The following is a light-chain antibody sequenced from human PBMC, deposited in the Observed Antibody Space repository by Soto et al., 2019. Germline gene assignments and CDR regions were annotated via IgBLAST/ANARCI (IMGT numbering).Light chain of an antibody. J-gene: IGKJ2*02. V-gene: IGKV1-5*01. Sequence: DIQLTQSPSTLSASVGDRVTITCRASQSVTDWLAWYQQKPGKAPKLLIYDASSLQSGVPSRFSGSGSGTEFSLTISSLQPDDFATYYSQQYYRSCTFGQGTK. CDR2: DAS. CDR3: QQYYRSCT. CDR1: QSVTDW.